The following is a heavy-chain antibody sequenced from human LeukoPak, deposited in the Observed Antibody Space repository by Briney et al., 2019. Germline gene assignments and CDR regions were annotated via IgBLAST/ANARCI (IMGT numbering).Heavy chain of an antibody. Sequence: GGSLRLSCAASGFTFSDYYMSWIRQAPGKGLEWVSYISSSSFTNYADSVKGRFTISRDNAKNSLYLQMNSLRAEDTAVYYCASLRPRWHHIDYWGQGTLVTVSS. V-gene: IGHV3-11*06. CDR2: ISSSSFT. CDR1: GFTFSDYY. J-gene: IGHJ4*02. D-gene: IGHD5-24*01. CDR3: ASLRPRWHHIDY.